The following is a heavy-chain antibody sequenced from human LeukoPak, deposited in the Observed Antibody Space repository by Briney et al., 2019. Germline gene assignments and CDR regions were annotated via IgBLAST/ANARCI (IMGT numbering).Heavy chain of an antibody. Sequence: SETLSLTCAVYGGSFSGYYWSWIRQPPGKGLEWIGEINHSGSTNYNPSLKSRVTISVDTSKNQFSLKLSSVTAADTAVYYCALSGYRERNDDYWGQGTLVTVSS. CDR2: INHSGST. J-gene: IGHJ4*02. V-gene: IGHV4-34*01. CDR3: ALSGYRERNDDY. CDR1: GGSFSGYY. D-gene: IGHD6-25*01.